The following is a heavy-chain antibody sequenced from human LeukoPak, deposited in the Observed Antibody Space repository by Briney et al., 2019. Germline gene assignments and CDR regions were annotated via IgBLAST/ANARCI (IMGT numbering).Heavy chain of an antibody. D-gene: IGHD5-12*01. CDR1: GFTFSSYS. J-gene: IGHJ4*02. Sequence: GGSLRLSCAASGFTFSSYSMNWVRQAPGKGLEWVSSISSSSSYIYYADSVKGRFTISRDNAKNSLYLQMNSLRTEDTAVYYCAREGVRGYSGYWGQGTLVTVSS. V-gene: IGHV3-21*01. CDR3: AREGVRGYSGY. CDR2: ISSSSSYI.